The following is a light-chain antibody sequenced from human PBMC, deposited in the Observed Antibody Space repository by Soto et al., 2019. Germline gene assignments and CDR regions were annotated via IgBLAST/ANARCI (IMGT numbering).Light chain of an antibody. Sequence: DIQMTQSPSTLSASVGDRVTITCRASQSISSWLAWYQQKPGKAPKLLIYKASSLESGVPSRFSGSGSGTEFTLTSSRLQPDDFATYYCQQYNSIRYTFGQGTKLEIK. CDR1: QSISSW. CDR2: KAS. J-gene: IGKJ2*01. V-gene: IGKV1-5*03. CDR3: QQYNSIRYT.